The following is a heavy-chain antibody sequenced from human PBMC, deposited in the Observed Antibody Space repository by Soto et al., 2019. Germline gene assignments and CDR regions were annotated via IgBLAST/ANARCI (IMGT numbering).Heavy chain of an antibody. CDR3: AHRLGIAVAAHFDY. J-gene: IGHJ4*02. Sequence: QITLKESGPTLVKPTQTLTLTCTFSGFSLSTRGVGVGWIRQPPGKALEWLALIYWDDGKHYSPSLKSRLTITRDTSKNQVVLTMTNMDPVDTATYYCAHRLGIAVAAHFDYWGQGTLVTVSS. CDR2: IYWDDGK. CDR1: GFSLSTRGVG. D-gene: IGHD6-19*01. V-gene: IGHV2-5*02.